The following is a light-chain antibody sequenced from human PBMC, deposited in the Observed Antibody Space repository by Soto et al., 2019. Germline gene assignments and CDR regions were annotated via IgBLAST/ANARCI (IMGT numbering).Light chain of an antibody. CDR1: QSVSSN. V-gene: IGKV3-15*01. CDR2: GAS. J-gene: IGKJ5*01. Sequence: EKVMTQSPATLSVSPGERATLSCRASQSVSSNLAWYQQKPGQAPRLLIYGASNRATDIPGRFSGSGSGTEFTLTISGLQSEDFAVYYCQQYNSWPITFGQGTRLEI. CDR3: QQYNSWPIT.